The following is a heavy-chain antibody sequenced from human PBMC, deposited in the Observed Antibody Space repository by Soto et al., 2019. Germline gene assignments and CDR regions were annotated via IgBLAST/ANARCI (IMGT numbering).Heavy chain of an antibody. Sequence: EVQLVESGGGLAQPGSSLTLSCAASGFTFRDYYMGWVRQAPGKGLEWVWRIRDRPDRNTTDYAASVKDRVIISRDDSKNLLYLHMKNLKTEDCAVYFCTREAIQLWFDFWGQGTLVTVSS. CDR1: GFTFRDYY. D-gene: IGHD5-18*01. CDR2: IRDRPDRNTT. V-gene: IGHV3-72*01. CDR3: TREAIQLWFDF. J-gene: IGHJ4*02.